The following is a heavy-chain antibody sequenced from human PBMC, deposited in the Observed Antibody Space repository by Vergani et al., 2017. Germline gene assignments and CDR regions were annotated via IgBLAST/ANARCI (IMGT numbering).Heavy chain of an antibody. CDR3: ARGRWLQSLDY. CDR1: GGSISRGSYY. J-gene: IGHJ4*02. Sequence: QVQLQESGPGLVKPSQTLSLTCTVSGGSISRGSYYWSWIRQPAGKGLEWIGRIYTSGSTNYNPSLKSRVTISVDTSKNQFSLKLSSVTAADTAVYYCARGRWLQSLDYWGQGTLVTVSS. V-gene: IGHV4-61*02. CDR2: IYTSGST. D-gene: IGHD5-24*01.